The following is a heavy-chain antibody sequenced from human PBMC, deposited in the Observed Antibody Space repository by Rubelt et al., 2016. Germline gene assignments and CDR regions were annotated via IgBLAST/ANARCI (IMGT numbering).Heavy chain of an antibody. CDR2: IKSKDVGGTT. CDR1: SVSNVW. Sequence: SVSNVWMNWVRQAPGKGLEWVGRIKSKDVGGTTDYAAPVKGRFTVSRDDSKNTLYLQMNSLKTEDTAVYYCITGTVGATTVDYHWGQGTLVTVSS. V-gene: IGHV3-15*07. J-gene: IGHJ4*02. D-gene: IGHD1-26*01. CDR3: ITGTVGATTVDYH.